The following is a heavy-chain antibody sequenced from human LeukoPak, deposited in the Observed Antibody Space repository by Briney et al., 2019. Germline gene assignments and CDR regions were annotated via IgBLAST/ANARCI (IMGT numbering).Heavy chain of an antibody. D-gene: IGHD6-19*01. J-gene: IGHJ4*02. CDR3: ARGGIQVSGIDEFDY. CDR2: IGIHGDT. Sequence: GGSLRLSCAASGFTFIDYDMHWVRQVIGKGLEWVSAIGIHGDTHYSGSVKGRFTISRENAESSLYLQMNSLRAEDTAVYYCARGGIQVSGIDEFDYWGQETLVTVSS. V-gene: IGHV3-13*01. CDR1: GFTFIDYD.